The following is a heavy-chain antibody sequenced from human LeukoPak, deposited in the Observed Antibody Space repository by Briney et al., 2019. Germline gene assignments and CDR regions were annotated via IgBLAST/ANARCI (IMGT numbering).Heavy chain of an antibody. Sequence: GSLRLSCAASGFTFSSAAMSWVRQAPGKGLEWVSAITGSGDNAYYADSVKGRFSISRDNSKNTLYVQMSSLRAEDTAVYYCAKRDCSGNICYFDDWGQGTLVTVSS. CDR3: AKRDCSGNICYFDD. J-gene: IGHJ4*02. CDR1: GFTFSSAA. V-gene: IGHV3-23*01. CDR2: ITGSGDNA. D-gene: IGHD2-15*01.